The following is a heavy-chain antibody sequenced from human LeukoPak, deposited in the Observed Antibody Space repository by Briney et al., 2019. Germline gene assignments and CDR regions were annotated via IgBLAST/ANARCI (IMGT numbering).Heavy chain of an antibody. Sequence: GGSLRLSCAVSGFTFSDHYMDWVRQAPGKGLEWVGHIRKKANSYTTEYAASARGRFTISRDDSKSSMYLQMNSLKTEDTAVYYCTRVSPLAYFFDFWGQGTLVTVSS. J-gene: IGHJ4*02. CDR3: TRVSPLAYFFDF. D-gene: IGHD5/OR15-5a*01. CDR2: IRKKANSYTT. CDR1: GFTFSDHY. V-gene: IGHV3-72*01.